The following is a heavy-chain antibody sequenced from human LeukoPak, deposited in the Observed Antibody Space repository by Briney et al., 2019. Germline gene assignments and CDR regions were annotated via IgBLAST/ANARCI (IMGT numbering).Heavy chain of an antibody. CDR1: GGTFSSYA. Sequence: ASVKVSCKASGGTFSSYAISWVRQAPGQGLEGLGWISAYKGNTRSVENLQGRITMTRDTSTSTAYLELRSLTSDDTAVYYCARDGESSSWYYGSAYWGQGTLVTVSS. J-gene: IGHJ4*02. D-gene: IGHD3-22*01. CDR3: ARDGESSSWYYGSAY. V-gene: IGHV1-18*01. CDR2: ISAYKGNT.